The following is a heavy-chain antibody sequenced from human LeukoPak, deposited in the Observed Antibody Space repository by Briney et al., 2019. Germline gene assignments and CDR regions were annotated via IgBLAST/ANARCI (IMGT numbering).Heavy chain of an antibody. V-gene: IGHV4-4*07. CDR3: ARDEPSYGMDV. CDR1: GGSISSYY. Sequence: SETLSLTCTVSGGSISSYYWSWIRQPAGKGLEWIGRIYTSGSTYYNPSLKSRVTISVDTSKNQFSLKLSSVTAADTAVYYCARDEPSYGMDVWGQGTTVTVSS. CDR2: IYTSGST. J-gene: IGHJ6*02.